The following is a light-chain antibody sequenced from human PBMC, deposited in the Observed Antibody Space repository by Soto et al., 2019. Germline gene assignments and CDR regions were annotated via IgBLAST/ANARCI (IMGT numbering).Light chain of an antibody. J-gene: IGKJ5*01. CDR3: QQYGSSPRIT. CDR1: QDIRSS. Sequence: EIVMTQSPATLSVSPGERVTLSCRASQDIRSSLAWYQQKPGQAPRLLIYGASIRATGVPATFSGSGSGTEFTLSISSLQSEDFAVYYCQQYGSSPRITFGQGTRLEIK. V-gene: IGKV3-15*01. CDR2: GAS.